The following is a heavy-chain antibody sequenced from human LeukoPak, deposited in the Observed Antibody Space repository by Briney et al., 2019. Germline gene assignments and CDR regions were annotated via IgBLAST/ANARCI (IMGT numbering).Heavy chain of an antibody. CDR2: INPSGGST. V-gene: IGHV1-46*01. D-gene: IGHD2/OR15-2a*01. CDR3: ARGTTYYYYYMDV. Sequence: ASVKVSCKASGYTFTSYYMNWVRQAPGQGLEWMGIINPSGGSTSYAQKFQGRVTMTRDMSASTVYMELSSLRSEDTAVYYCARGTTYYYYYMDVWGKGTTVTVSS. J-gene: IGHJ6*03. CDR1: GYTFTSYY.